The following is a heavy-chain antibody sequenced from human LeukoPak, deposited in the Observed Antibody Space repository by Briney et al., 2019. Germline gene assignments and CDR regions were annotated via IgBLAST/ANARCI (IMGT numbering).Heavy chain of an antibody. CDR3: ARHLGGYAQYYMDV. D-gene: IGHD5-12*01. CDR2: IYPGDSYT. CDR1: GYSFTSYW. V-gene: IGHV5-51*01. J-gene: IGHJ6*03. Sequence: GESLKISCKGSGYSFTSYWIGWVRQMPGKGLEWMGVIYPGDSYTRYSPPFQGQVTISADQAISTAYMQWSSLTASHTAMYYCARHLGGYAQYYMDVWGKGTTVTVSS.